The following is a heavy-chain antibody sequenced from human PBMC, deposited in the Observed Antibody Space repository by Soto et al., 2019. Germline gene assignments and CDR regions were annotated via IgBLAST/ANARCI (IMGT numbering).Heavy chain of an antibody. CDR3: ARLADYCSGSSCCHGMDF. V-gene: IGHV5-51*01. CDR2: IYPGDSDT. D-gene: IGHD2-15*01. J-gene: IGHJ6*02. CDR1: GYSFTSYW. Sequence: GESLKISCKGSGYSFTSYWIGWVRQMTGKGLEWMGSIYPGDSDTRYSPSFQGQVTISADKSISTAYLQGSSLKASDTAMYYCARLADYCSGSSCCHGMDFWGQGTTVPVSS.